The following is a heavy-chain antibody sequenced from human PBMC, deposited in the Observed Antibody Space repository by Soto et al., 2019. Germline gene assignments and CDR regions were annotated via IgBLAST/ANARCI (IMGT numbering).Heavy chain of an antibody. CDR1: GGSISSYY. J-gene: IGHJ4*02. V-gene: IGHV4-59*08. CDR3: ARSRGSGSYYYDY. D-gene: IGHD3-10*01. Sequence: SETLSLTCTVSGGSISSYYWSWIRQPPEKGLEWIGYIYYSGSTNYNPSLKSRVTISVDTSKNQFSLKLSSVTAADTAVYYCARSRGSGSYYYDYWGQGTLVTVSS. CDR2: IYYSGST.